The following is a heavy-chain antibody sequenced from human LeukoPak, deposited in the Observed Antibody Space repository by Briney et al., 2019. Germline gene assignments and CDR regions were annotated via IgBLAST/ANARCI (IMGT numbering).Heavy chain of an antibody. Sequence: ESLKISCKGSGYGFTTCWSGGVLQMPGKGLEWLGVINPGSSNTSYSTTLQGQVTISADKSTTTAYLQWSSLKAQDTAMYYYARFRWEAGDGYYSDYWGQGTPVTVSS. V-gene: IGHV5-51*01. J-gene: IGHJ4*02. CDR3: ARFRWEAGDGYYSDY. CDR2: INPGSSNT. D-gene: IGHD1-26*01. CDR1: GYGFTTCW.